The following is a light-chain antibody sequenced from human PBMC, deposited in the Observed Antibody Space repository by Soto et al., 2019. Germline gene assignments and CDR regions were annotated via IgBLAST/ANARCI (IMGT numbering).Light chain of an antibody. CDR1: QSIANY. CDR2: AAS. CDR3: QQSYNNPKT. J-gene: IGKJ1*01. V-gene: IGKV1-39*01. Sequence: IQMTQSPSSLSASVVYRFPITCRASQSIANYLNWYQQKPGKAPKLLIYAASTLESGVPSRFSGSGSGTDFTLTISSLQPEDFATYYCQQSYNNPKTFGQGTKVDIK.